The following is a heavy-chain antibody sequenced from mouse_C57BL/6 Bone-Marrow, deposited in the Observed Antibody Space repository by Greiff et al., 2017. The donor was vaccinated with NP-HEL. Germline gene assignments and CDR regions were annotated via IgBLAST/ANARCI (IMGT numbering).Heavy chain of an antibody. V-gene: IGHV1-42*01. D-gene: IGHD1-1*01. Sequence: VQLKESGPELVKPGASVKISCKASGYSFTGYYMNWVKQSPEKSLEWIGEINPSTGGTTYNQKFKAKATLTVDKSSSTAYMQLKSLTSEDSAVYYCARYEDYYGSSHWYFDVWGTGTTVTVSS. CDR3: ARYEDYYGSSHWYFDV. J-gene: IGHJ1*03. CDR1: GYSFTGYY. CDR2: INPSTGGT.